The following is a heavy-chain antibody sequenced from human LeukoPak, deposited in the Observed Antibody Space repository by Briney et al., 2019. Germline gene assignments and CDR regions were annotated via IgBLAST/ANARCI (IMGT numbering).Heavy chain of an antibody. CDR2: MYYRGST. D-gene: IGHD3/OR15-3a*01. J-gene: IGHJ5*02. V-gene: IGHV4-59*01. CDR1: GGSISSYY. Sequence: PSETLSLTCTVSGGSISSYYWSWIRQPPGKGLEWIGYMYYRGSTNFNPSLRSRVSMSLDTSKNQFSLKLSSVTAADTAVYYCARGDGNDFKWFDPWGQGTLVTVSS. CDR3: ARGDGNDFKWFDP.